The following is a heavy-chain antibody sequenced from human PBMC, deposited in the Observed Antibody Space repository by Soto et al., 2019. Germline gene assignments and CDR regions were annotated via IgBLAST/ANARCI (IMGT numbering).Heavy chain of an antibody. CDR3: ARGWASGYDFDY. CDR2: IYSGGST. D-gene: IGHD5-12*01. V-gene: IGHV3-53*01. CDR1: GFTVSSNY. Sequence: GGSLRLSCAASGFTVSSNYMSWVRQAPGKGLEWVSVIYSGGSTYYADSVKGRSTISRDNSKNTLYLQMNSLRAEDTAVYYCARGWASGYDFDYWGQGTLVTVSS. J-gene: IGHJ4*02.